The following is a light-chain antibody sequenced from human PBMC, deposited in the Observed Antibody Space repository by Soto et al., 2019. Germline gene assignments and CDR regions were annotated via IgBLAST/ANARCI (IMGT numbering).Light chain of an antibody. V-gene: IGKV2D-29*02. CDR1: QSLLHITGETF. CDR3: RQSTQLPPT. Sequence: DVVMTQTPLSLSVAPGQPASISCKSSQSLLHITGETFLFWYLQKPGQSPQLLIYEVSTRVSGVPDRFSGSGSGTDLTLEISRVETDDVGIYYCRQSTQLPPTFGQGTRLEI. J-gene: IGKJ5*01. CDR2: EVS.